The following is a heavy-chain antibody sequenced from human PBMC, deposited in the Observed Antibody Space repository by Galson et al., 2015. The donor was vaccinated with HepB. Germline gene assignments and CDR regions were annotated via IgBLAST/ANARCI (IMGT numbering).Heavy chain of an antibody. CDR1: GFTFSNVW. J-gene: IGHJ4*02. CDR3: TTYQLPAQ. CDR2: IRRKPEGETT. V-gene: IGHV3-15*01. Sequence: SLRLSCAASGFTFSNVWMSWVRQAPCKGLEWVGRIRRKPEGETTDYAAPVRGRFTISRDDSINTLFLQMNNLETGDTAVYFCTTYQLPAQWGQGTLVTVYS. D-gene: IGHD2-2*01.